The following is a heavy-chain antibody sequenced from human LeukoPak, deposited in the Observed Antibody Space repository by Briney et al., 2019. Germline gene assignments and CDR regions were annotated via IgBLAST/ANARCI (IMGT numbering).Heavy chain of an antibody. V-gene: IGHV1-69*05. Sequence: SVKVSCKASGGTFSSYAISWVRQAPGQGLEWMGRIIPIFGTANCAQKFQGRVTITTDESTSTAYMELSSLRSEDTAVYYCARDNIVATIPFDYWGQGTLVTVSS. CDR1: GGTFSSYA. CDR2: IIPIFGTA. J-gene: IGHJ4*02. D-gene: IGHD5-12*01. CDR3: ARDNIVATIPFDY.